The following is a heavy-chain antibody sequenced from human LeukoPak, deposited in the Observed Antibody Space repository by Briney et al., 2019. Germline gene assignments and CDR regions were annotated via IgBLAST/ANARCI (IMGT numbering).Heavy chain of an antibody. Sequence: GGTVRLSCAASGSTFSDYGMNWVRQSPGKGLEWVSAISDSDDTTDYADSVKGRFTISRDNSHNTLYLQMNSLRAEDTAIYYCAKAILSGSFDYWGQGTLVTVSS. CDR3: AKAILSGSFDY. D-gene: IGHD2/OR15-2a*01. CDR2: ISDSDDTT. J-gene: IGHJ4*02. CDR1: GSTFSDYG. V-gene: IGHV3-23*01.